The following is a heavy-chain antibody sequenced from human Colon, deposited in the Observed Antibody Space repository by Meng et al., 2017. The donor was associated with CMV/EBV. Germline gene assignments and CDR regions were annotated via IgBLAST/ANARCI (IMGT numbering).Heavy chain of an antibody. Sequence: SETLSLTCTVSGGTTSSGDYYWTWIRQPPGKGLEWIRNIYYTGSTHYNPSLESRVAMSLDTSKNQFSLNLRSVTAADSAVYYCAREVLGFCTSDSCYSAFDVWGRGTTVTVSS. D-gene: IGHD2-2*02. V-gene: IGHV4-30-4*08. J-gene: IGHJ6*02. CDR3: AREVLGFCTSDSCYSAFDV. CDR2: IYYTGST. CDR1: GGTTSSGDYY.